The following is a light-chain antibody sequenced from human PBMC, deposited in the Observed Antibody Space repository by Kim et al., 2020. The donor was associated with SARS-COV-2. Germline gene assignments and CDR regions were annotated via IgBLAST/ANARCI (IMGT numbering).Light chain of an antibody. CDR3: QVWDRTTTV. J-gene: IGLJ2*01. CDR2: QDT. Sequence: SVSPGQTGSITCFGHRVGDKYVGWYQQKPGQSPVVVIYQDTKRPSGIPERFSGSNSGNTATLTISETQAMDEADYYCQVWDRTTTVFGGGTQLTVL. V-gene: IGLV3-1*01. CDR1: RVGDKY.